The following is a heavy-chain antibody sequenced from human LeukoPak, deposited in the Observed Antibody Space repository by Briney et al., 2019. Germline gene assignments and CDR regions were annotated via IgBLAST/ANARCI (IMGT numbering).Heavy chain of an antibody. Sequence: ASVMFSCNASGYTFTGYGISWARQATGPGLEWRGGITAYKGNTNYAPRPQGRVTMTTETSTSTAYVEMRSLRSAHTAVYYCARDQGGSNYPPDYSGQRNLVSVSS. J-gene: IGHJ4*02. D-gene: IGHD4-11*01. CDR1: GYTFTGYG. CDR2: ITAYKGNT. CDR3: ARDQGGSNYPPDY. V-gene: IGHV1-18*01.